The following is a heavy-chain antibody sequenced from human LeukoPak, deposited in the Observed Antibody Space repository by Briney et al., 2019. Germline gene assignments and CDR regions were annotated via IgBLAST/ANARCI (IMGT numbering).Heavy chain of an antibody. CDR1: GGSISSYY. D-gene: IGHD3-3*01. CDR3: AREKAGYDFWSGYSPDWFDP. J-gene: IGHJ5*02. CDR2: INHSGST. Sequence: SETLSLTCTVSGGSISSYYWSWIRQPPGKGLEWIGEINHSGSTNYNPSLKSRVTISVDTSKNQFSLKLSSVTAADTAVYYCAREKAGYDFWSGYSPDWFDPWGQGTLVTVSS. V-gene: IGHV4-34*01.